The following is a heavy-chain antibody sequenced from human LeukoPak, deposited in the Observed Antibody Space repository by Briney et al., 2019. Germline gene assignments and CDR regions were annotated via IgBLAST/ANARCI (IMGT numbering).Heavy chain of an antibody. CDR1: GGSISSGTYY. CDR2: IYTSGST. J-gene: IGHJ5*02. V-gene: IGHV4-61*02. Sequence: PSQTLSLTCTVSGGSISSGTYYWSWIRQPAGKGLEWIGRIYTSGSTNYNPSLKSRVTISVDTSKNQFSLNLTSVTAADTAVYYCARAYCSGGSCHSSRGMFDPWGQGTLVTVSS. CDR3: ARAYCSGGSCHSSRGMFDP. D-gene: IGHD2-15*01.